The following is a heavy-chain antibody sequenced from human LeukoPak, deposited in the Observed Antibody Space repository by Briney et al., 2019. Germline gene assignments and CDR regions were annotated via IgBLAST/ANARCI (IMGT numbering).Heavy chain of an antibody. V-gene: IGHV3-21*01. CDR1: GFTFSSYS. CDR3: ARESTVTTGPLYYYYMDV. J-gene: IGHJ6*03. CDR2: SSSSSSYI. D-gene: IGHD4-17*01. Sequence: GGSLRLSCAASGFTFSSYSMNWVRQAPGKGLEWVSSSSSSSSYIYYADSVKGRFTISRDNAKNSLYLQMNSLRAEDTAAYYCARESTVTTGPLYYYYMDVWGKGTTVTVSS.